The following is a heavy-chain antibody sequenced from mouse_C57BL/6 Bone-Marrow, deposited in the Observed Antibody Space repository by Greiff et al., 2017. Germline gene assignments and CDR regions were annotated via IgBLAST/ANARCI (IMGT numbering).Heavy chain of an antibody. Sequence: QVQLQQPGAELVKPGASVKLSCTASGYTFTSYWMHWVKQRPGQGLEWIGMIHPNSGSTNYNEKFKSKATLTVDKTSSTAYMQLSSLASEDSTVYYGARSGGYYGGWGQGTTLTVSS. CDR1: GYTFTSYW. J-gene: IGHJ2*01. CDR2: IHPNSGST. D-gene: IGHD2-3*01. CDR3: ARSGGYYGG. V-gene: IGHV1-64*01.